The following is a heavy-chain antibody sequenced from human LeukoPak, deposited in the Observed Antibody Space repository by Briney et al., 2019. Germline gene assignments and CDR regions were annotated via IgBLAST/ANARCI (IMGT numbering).Heavy chain of an antibody. V-gene: IGHV4-59*01. CDR1: GTSFSDYY. CDR2: INSIGIT. J-gene: IGHJ4*02. Sequence: PSETLSLTCAVSGTSFSDYYWSWIRQPAGKGLEWIGHINSIGITKYNPSLKSRVAISVDTSKNQFSLKLSSVTAAETALYYCARDFTLGGDSYFDYWGQGVLVTVSS. CDR3: ARDFTLGGDSYFDY. D-gene: IGHD3-16*01.